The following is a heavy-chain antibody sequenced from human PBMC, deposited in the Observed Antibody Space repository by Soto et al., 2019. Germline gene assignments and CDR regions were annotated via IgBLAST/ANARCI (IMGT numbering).Heavy chain of an antibody. CDR1: GGSFNAYY. Sequence: SETLSLTCAVYGGSFNAYYWSWIRQPPGKGLEWIGEINHSGNTHYNSALKSRVTISVDTSKNQFSLNLTSATAADTAVYYCARVVVGPTNWFDPWGQGTLVTV. J-gene: IGHJ5*02. CDR2: INHSGNT. V-gene: IGHV4-34*01. CDR3: ARVVVGPTNWFDP. D-gene: IGHD2-21*01.